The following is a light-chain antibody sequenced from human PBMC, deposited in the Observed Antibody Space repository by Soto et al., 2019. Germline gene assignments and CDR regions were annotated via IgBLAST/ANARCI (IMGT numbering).Light chain of an antibody. CDR3: GTWDSSLSAVV. J-gene: IGLJ2*01. Sequence: QSVLTQPPSVSAAPGQKVTISCSGSSSNIGNNYVSWYQQLPGTAPKLLIYDNNKRPSGIPDRFSGSKSGTSAILGIIGLQTGDEADYYCGTWDSSLSAVVFGGGTKVTVL. CDR1: SSNIGNNY. CDR2: DNN. V-gene: IGLV1-51*01.